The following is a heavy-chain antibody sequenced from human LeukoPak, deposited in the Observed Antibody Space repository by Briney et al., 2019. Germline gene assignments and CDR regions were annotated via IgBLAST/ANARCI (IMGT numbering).Heavy chain of an antibody. CDR1: GFTVSSSE. V-gene: IGHV3-48*03. CDR2: INGGNSI. Sequence: PGGSLRLSCAASGFTVSSSEMNWVRQAPGKGLEWVSYINGGNSIYYADSVKGRFTISRDNAKNSLYLQMNSLSAEDTAVYYCVYSTLTNWGQGTLVTVSS. J-gene: IGHJ4*02. CDR3: VYSTLTN. D-gene: IGHD2-15*01.